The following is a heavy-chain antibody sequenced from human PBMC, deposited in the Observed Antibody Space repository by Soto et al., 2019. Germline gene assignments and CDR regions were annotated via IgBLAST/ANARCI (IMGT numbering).Heavy chain of an antibody. J-gene: IGHJ6*02. CDR3: ARLVYSSSWYGYYYGMDV. CDR1: GYSFTSYW. Sequence: PGESLKISCKGSGYSFTSYWISWVRQMPGKGLEWMERIDPSDSYTNYSPSFQGHVTISADKSISTAYLQWSSLKASDTAMYYCARLVYSSSWYGYYYGMDVWGQGTTVTVSS. V-gene: IGHV5-10-1*01. CDR2: IDPSDSYT. D-gene: IGHD6-13*01.